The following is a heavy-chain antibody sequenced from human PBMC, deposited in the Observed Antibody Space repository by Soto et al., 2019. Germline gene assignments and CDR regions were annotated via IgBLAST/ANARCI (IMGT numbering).Heavy chain of an antibody. CDR3: ASRRNPYGAYDY. CDR1: GFTVSSNF. J-gene: IGHJ4*02. D-gene: IGHD4-17*01. Sequence: EVQLVVSGGGLVQPGGSLRLSCAASGFTVSSNFMSWVRQAPGKGLEWVSIIYSDGSTYYADSVKGRFTISRDNSKNTLHLQMNSLRADDTAVYYCASRRNPYGAYDYWGQGTLVTVSS. V-gene: IGHV3-66*01. CDR2: IYSDGST.